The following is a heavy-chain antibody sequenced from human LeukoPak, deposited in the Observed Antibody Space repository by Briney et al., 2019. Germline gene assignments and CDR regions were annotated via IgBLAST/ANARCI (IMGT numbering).Heavy chain of an antibody. CDR3: AKISSGPTGY. J-gene: IGHJ4*02. CDR2: ISYDGSNK. Sequence: GGSLRLSCAASGFTFSGYGMHWVRQAPGKGLEWVAVISYDGSNKYYADSVKGRFTISRDNSKNTLYLQMNSLRAEDTAVYYCAKISSGPTGYWGQGTLVTVSS. CDR1: GFTFSGYG. V-gene: IGHV3-30*18. D-gene: IGHD6-19*01.